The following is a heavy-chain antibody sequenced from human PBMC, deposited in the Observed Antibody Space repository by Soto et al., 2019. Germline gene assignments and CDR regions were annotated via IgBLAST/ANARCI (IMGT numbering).Heavy chain of an antibody. CDR3: ARDINLNWNDEPPYYYYYYMDV. CDR1: GFTFSDYY. CDR2: ISSSGSTI. V-gene: IGHV3-11*01. J-gene: IGHJ6*03. Sequence: QVQLVESGGGLVKPGGSLRLSCAASGFTFSDYYMSWIRQAPGKGLDWVSYISSSGSTIYYADSVKGRFTISRDNAKNSLYLQMNSLRAEDTAVYYCARDINLNWNDEPPYYYYYYMDVWGKGTTVTVSS. D-gene: IGHD1-20*01.